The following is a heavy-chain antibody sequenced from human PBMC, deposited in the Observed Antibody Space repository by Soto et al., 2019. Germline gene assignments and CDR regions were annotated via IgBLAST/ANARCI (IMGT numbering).Heavy chain of an antibody. CDR1: GYTFTSYA. CDR2: INAGNGNT. CDR3: ARVHTAMAFFDY. J-gene: IGHJ4*02. V-gene: IGHV1-3*01. Sequence: GASVKVSSKASGYTFTSYAMHCVRQAPGQRLEWMGWINAGNGNTKYSQKFQGRVTITRDTSASTAYMELSSLRSEDTAVYYCARVHTAMAFFDYWGQGTLVTVSS. D-gene: IGHD5-18*01.